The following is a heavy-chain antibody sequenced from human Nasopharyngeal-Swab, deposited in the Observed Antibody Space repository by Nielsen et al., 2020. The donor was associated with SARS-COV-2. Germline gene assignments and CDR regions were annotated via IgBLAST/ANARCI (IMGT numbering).Heavy chain of an antibody. D-gene: IGHD3-10*01. CDR3: ARVGRLVPMVQGVSPYYYYGMDA. CDR1: GYTFTGYY. Sequence: ASVKVSCKASGYTFTGYYMHWVRQAPGQGLEWMGRINPNSGGTNYAQKFQGRVTMTRDTSISTAYMELSRLRSDDTAVYYCARVGRLVPMVQGVSPYYYYGMDAWGQGTTVTVSS. CDR2: INPNSGGT. J-gene: IGHJ6*02. V-gene: IGHV1-2*06.